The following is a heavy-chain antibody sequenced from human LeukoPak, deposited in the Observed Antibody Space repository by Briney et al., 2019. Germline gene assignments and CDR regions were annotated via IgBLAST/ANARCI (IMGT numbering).Heavy chain of an antibody. CDR1: GGSISSYY. J-gene: IGHJ5*02. V-gene: IGHV4-4*09. CDR2: IYTSGST. CDR3: ARMHYDILTGYYRGIWFDP. D-gene: IGHD3-9*01. Sequence: SETLSLTCTVAGGSISSYYWSWIRQPPGKGLEWIGYIYTSGSTNYNPSLKSRVTISVDTSKNQFSLKLSSVTAADTAVYYCARMHYDILTGYYRGIWFDPWGQGTLVTVSS.